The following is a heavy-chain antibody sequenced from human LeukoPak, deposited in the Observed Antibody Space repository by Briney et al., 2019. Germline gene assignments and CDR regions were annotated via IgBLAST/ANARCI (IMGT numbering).Heavy chain of an antibody. Sequence: SETLSLTCAVYGGSFSGYYWSWIRQPPGKGLEWIGEINHSGSTNYNPSLKSRLTISVDTSKNQFSLNLTSVTAADTAIYYCARVDSRSSRRWFDPWGQGTLVTVSS. J-gene: IGHJ5*02. V-gene: IGHV4-34*01. CDR1: GGSFSGYY. CDR3: ARVDSRSSRRWFDP. D-gene: IGHD6-6*01. CDR2: INHSGST.